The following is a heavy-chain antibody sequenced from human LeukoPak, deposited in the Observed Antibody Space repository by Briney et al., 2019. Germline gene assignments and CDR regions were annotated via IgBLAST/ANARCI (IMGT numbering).Heavy chain of an antibody. CDR2: IKQDGSET. D-gene: IGHD6-19*01. CDR1: RFTLSNYW. V-gene: IGHV3-7*01. J-gene: IGHJ4*02. Sequence: GGSLRLSCAASRFTLSNYWMSWVRQAPGKGLEWVANIKQDGSETYYVESVKGRFTISRDNAKNSLSLQMNSLRAEDTAVYYCARQRGSGCLDYWGRGTLVTVSS. CDR3: ARQRGSGCLDY.